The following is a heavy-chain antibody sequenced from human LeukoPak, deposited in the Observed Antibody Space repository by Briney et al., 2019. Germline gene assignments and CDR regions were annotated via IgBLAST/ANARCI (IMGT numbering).Heavy chain of an antibody. CDR1: GFTFSSYG. J-gene: IGHJ4*02. Sequence: GGSLRLSCAASGFTFSSYGMHWVRQAPGKGLEWVAVIWYDGSNKYYADSVKGRFTISRDNSKNTLYLQMNSLRAEDTAVYYCAKGWQALGYTYGSYYFDYWGQGTLDTVSS. V-gene: IGHV3-33*06. D-gene: IGHD5-18*01. CDR3: AKGWQALGYTYGSYYFDY. CDR2: IWYDGSNK.